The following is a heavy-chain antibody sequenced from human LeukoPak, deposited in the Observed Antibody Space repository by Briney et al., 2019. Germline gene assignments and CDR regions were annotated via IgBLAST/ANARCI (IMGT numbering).Heavy chain of an antibody. CDR1: GVSISSYY. V-gene: IGHV4-59*12. CDR3: ARGPRTYYDFWSGYPY. Sequence: KPSETLSLTCTVSGVSISSYYWSWIRQPPGKGLEWIGYIYYSGSTNYNPSLKSRVTISVDTSKNQFSLKLSSVTAADTAVYYCARGPRTYYDFWSGYPYWGQGTLVTVSS. D-gene: IGHD3-3*01. CDR2: IYYSGST. J-gene: IGHJ4*02.